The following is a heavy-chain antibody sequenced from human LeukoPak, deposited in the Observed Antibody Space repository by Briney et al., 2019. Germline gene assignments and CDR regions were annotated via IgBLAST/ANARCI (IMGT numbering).Heavy chain of an antibody. CDR3: ARDSMVRGVIPFDY. J-gene: IGHJ4*02. CDR1: GFTISPYW. V-gene: IGHV3-66*01. Sequence: PGGSLRLSCAASGFTISPYWMSWVRQAPGKGLEWVSVVYIGGTRYYADSVKGRFTISRDTTKNTIYLQMNNLRAEDTAVYYCARDSMVRGVIPFDYWGQGTLVTVSS. D-gene: IGHD3-10*01. CDR2: VYIGGTR.